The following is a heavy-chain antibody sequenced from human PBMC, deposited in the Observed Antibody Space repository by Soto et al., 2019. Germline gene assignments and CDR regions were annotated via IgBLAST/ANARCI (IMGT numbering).Heavy chain of an antibody. D-gene: IGHD3-22*01. Sequence: PSETLSLTCTVSGGSLSSYYWSWIRQPPGKRLEWIGYIYYSGSTNYNPSLKSRVTISVDTSKNQFSLKLSSVTAADTAVYYCARDVRSGCDYWGQGTLVTVSS. CDR3: ARDVRSGCDY. CDR2: IYYSGST. CDR1: GGSLSSYY. V-gene: IGHV4-59*01. J-gene: IGHJ4*02.